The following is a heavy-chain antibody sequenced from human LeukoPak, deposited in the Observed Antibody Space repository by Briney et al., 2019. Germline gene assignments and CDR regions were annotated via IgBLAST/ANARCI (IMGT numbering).Heavy chain of an antibody. CDR2: IRYDGTNT. CDR3: AKNRRGSVATPDS. Sequence: GGSLRLSCAASGFSFSDYDMHWVRQAPGKGLEWVTFIRYDGTNTYADSVKGRFTISRDNSKNTVYLQMNSLRTEDTALYYCAKNRRGSVATPDSWGQGTLVTVSS. D-gene: IGHD5-12*01. CDR1: GFSFSDYD. V-gene: IGHV3-30*02. J-gene: IGHJ4*02.